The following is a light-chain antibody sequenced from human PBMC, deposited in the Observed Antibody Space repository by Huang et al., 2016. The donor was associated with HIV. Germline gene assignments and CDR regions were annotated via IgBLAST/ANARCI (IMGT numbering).Light chain of an antibody. J-gene: IGKJ2*01. V-gene: IGKV3-20*01. CDR2: DAS. CDR3: LQYGSSPDT. CDR1: QSVSSNY. Sequence: EIVLTQSPGTLSLFPGERATLSCRASQSVSSNYLAWYQQRPGQAPRPLIHDASKRAIDIPDRFSGSGSGTHFTLTISRLEPEDFAVYYCLQYGSSPDTFGQGTKVEIK.